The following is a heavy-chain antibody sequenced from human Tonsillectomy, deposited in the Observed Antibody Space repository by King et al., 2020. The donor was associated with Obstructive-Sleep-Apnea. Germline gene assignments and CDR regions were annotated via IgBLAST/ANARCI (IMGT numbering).Heavy chain of an antibody. CDR3: ASGNFYGSGNNYKSYSFDI. Sequence: VQLVESGGGVVQPGRSLTLSCEASGFTFSYSAMHWVRQAPGKGLEWVSVISYDGGEKYYADSVRGRFTISRDTSKNTLYPQMNSLRAEDTSVYYCASGNFYGSGNNYKSYSFDIWGQGTMVIVSS. CDR1: GFTFSYSA. J-gene: IGHJ3*02. CDR2: ISYDGGEK. V-gene: IGHV3-30*03. D-gene: IGHD3-10*01.